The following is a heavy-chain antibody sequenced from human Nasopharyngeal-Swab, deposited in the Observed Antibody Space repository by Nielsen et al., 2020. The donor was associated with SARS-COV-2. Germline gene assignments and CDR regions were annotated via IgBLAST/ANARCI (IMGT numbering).Heavy chain of an antibody. J-gene: IGHJ6*03. Sequence: SETLSLTCTVSGGSISSGDYYWSWIRQPPGKGLEWIGYIYYSGSTYYNPSLKSRVTISVDTSKNQFSLKLSSVTAADTAVYYCARVYYYYYYMDVWSKGTTVTVSS. CDR3: ARVYYYYYYMDV. CDR2: IYYSGST. V-gene: IGHV4-30-4*01. CDR1: GGSISSGDYY.